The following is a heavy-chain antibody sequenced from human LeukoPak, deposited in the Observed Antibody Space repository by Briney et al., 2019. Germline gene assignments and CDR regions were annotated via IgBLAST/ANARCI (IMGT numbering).Heavy chain of an antibody. D-gene: IGHD6-19*01. V-gene: IGHV4-59*08. Sequence: SWIRXPXXKGLEWIGYIYYSGSTNYNPSLKSRVTISVDTSKNQFSLKLSSVTAADTAVYYCARHSVDAFDIWGQGTMVTVSS. CDR2: IYYSGST. J-gene: IGHJ3*02. CDR3: ARHSVDAFDI.